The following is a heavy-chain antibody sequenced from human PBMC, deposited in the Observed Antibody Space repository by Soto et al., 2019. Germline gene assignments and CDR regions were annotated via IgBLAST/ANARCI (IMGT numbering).Heavy chain of an antibody. CDR2: ISAYNGNT. CDR1: GYTFSNSG. V-gene: IGHV1-18*01. Sequence: ASVKVSCKTSGYTFSNSGINWARQAPGQGLEWMGWISAYNGNTNFAQKLQGRVSLTTDTSSTTAYMELRSLTSDDTAVYYCARDLVPGYTGFSDYWGQGTLVTVSS. J-gene: IGHJ4*02. CDR3: ARDLVPGYTGFSDY. D-gene: IGHD5-12*01.